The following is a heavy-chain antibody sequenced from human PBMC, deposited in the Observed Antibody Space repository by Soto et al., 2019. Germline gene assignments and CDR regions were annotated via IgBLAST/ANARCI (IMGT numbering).Heavy chain of an antibody. CDR1: GYTFTSYD. Sequence: ASVKVSCKASGYTFTSYDINWVRQATGQGLEWMGWMNPNSGNTGYAQKFQGRVTMTRNTSISTAYMELSSLRSEDTAVYYCARGIRFCSFGNCYPGYWFDPLAQRTLVTVSA. J-gene: IGHJ5*02. D-gene: IGHD2-15*01. V-gene: IGHV1-8*01. CDR2: MNPNSGNT. CDR3: ARGIRFCSFGNCYPGYWFDP.